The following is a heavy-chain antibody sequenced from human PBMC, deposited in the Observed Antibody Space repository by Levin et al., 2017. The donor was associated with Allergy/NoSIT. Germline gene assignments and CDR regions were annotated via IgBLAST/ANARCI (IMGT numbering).Heavy chain of an antibody. J-gene: IGHJ4*02. Sequence: GESLKISCAASGFTFSNYAMHWVRQAPGKGLEWVGVISDDGSNEFYIDSVKGRFTISRDNSKNRLYLQMDSLRAEDTALYYCVREIAEEGTWGQGTLVMVSS. V-gene: IGHV3-30-3*01. CDR3: VREIAEEGT. CDR2: ISDDGSNE. D-gene: IGHD1-1*01. CDR1: GFTFSNYA.